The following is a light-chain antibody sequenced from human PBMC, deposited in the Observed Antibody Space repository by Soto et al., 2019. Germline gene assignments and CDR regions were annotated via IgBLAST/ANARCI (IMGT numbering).Light chain of an antibody. J-gene: IGKJ3*01. CDR1: QNVLYSSNNKNY. Sequence: DIVMTQSPDSLAVSLGERATINCKSSQNVLYSSNNKNYLAWYQQKPGQPPKLLIYWASTRESGVPDRFSGSGSGTDFTLTISSLQAADVALDSCPQYYTTPVTFGPGTKVDIK. V-gene: IGKV4-1*01. CDR2: WAS. CDR3: PQYYTTPVT.